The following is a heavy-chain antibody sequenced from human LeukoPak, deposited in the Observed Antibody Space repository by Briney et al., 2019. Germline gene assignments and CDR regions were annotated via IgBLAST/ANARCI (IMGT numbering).Heavy chain of an antibody. CDR1: GGTFSSYA. D-gene: IGHD3-3*01. CDR2: IIPIFGTA. Sequence: VASVTVSCKASGGTFSSYAISWVRQAPGQGLEWMGGIIPIFGTANYAQKFQGRVTITADESTSTAYMELSSLRSEDTAVYYCARLFADAFDIWGQGTMVTVSS. J-gene: IGHJ3*02. CDR3: ARLFADAFDI. V-gene: IGHV1-69*13.